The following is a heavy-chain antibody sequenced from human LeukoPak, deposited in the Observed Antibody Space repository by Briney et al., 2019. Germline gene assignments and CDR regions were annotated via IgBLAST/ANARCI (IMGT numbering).Heavy chain of an antibody. CDR1: GFTFSSYA. J-gene: IGHJ4*02. V-gene: IGHV3-23*01. CDR3: AKGRASSGWYSPIDY. D-gene: IGHD6-19*01. CDR2: ISGSGGTT. Sequence: GGSLRLSCAASGFTFSSYAMTWVRQAPGKGLEWVSAISGSGGTTYYADSVKSRFTISRDNSKNTLYMQMNSLRAEDTAVYYCAKGRASSGWYSPIDYWGQGTLVTVSS.